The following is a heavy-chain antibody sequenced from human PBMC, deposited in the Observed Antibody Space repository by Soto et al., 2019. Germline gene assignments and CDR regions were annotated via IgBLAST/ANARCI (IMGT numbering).Heavy chain of an antibody. CDR3: AKYPPRYCSGGSCYLGAFDI. CDR1: GFTFSSYA. Sequence: GGSLRLSCAASGFTFSSYAMSWVRQAPGKGLEWVSAISGSGGSTYYADSVKGRFTISRDNSKNTLYLQMNSLRAEDTAVYYCAKYPPRYCSGGSCYLGAFDIWGQGTMVTVSS. V-gene: IGHV3-23*01. D-gene: IGHD2-15*01. J-gene: IGHJ3*02. CDR2: ISGSGGST.